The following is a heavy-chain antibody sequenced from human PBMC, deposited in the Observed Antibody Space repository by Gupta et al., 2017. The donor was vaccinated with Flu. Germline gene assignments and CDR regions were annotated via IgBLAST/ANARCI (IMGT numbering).Heavy chain of an antibody. CDR3: ARGHWDS. CDR1: GFTFGDSE. Sequence: EVRLVESGGGLVQPGGSLRLSCVGSGFTFGDSEMHWVRLATWKGLEWVSVISSSAVTYNTDSVKGRFTISRDNARKSVYLQMDRLTVEDTAIYYCARGHWDSWGQGTLVTVSS. CDR2: ISSSAVT. J-gene: IGHJ4*02. V-gene: IGHV3-48*03.